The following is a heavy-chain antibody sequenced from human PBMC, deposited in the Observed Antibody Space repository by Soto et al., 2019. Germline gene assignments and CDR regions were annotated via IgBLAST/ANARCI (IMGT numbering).Heavy chain of an antibody. CDR1: GGSISSGGYY. CDR2: IYYSGST. D-gene: IGHD3-22*01. CDR3: AIWADYYDSRGYPDAIDI. V-gene: IGHV4-31*03. J-gene: IGHJ3*02. Sequence: SETLSLTCTVSGGSISSGGYYWSWIRQHPGKGLEWIGYIYYSGSTYYNPSLKSRVTISVDTSKNQFSLKLSSVTAADTAVYYCAIWADYYDSRGYPDAIDIWGQGKMVTV.